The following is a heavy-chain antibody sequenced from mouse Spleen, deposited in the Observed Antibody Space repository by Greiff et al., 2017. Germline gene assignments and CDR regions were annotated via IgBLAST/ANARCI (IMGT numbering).Heavy chain of an antibody. CDR1: GFSLTSYG. Sequence: QVQLKESGPGLVAPSQSLSITCTISGFSLTSYGVHWVRQPPGKGLEWLVVIWSDGSTTYNSALKSRLSISKDNSKSQVFLKMNSLQTDDTAMYYCARHGGKGWYFDVWGAGTTVTVSS. CDR3: ARHGGKGWYFDV. J-gene: IGHJ1*01. V-gene: IGHV2-6-1*01. CDR2: IWSDGST.